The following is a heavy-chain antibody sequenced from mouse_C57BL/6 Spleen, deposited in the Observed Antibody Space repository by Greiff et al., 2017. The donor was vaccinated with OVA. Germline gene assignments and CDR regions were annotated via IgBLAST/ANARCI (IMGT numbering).Heavy chain of an antibody. CDR2: IDPANGNT. J-gene: IGHJ3*01. CDR3: ARSYGWDEGAWFAY. D-gene: IGHD4-1*01. V-gene: IGHV14-3*01. Sequence: VQLQQSVAELVRPGASVKLSCTDSGFNIKNTYMHWVKQRPEQGLEWIGRIDPANGNTKYAPKFQGKATITADTSSNTAYLQLSSLTSEDTAIYSCARSYGWDEGAWFAYWGQGTLVTVSA. CDR1: GFNIKNTY.